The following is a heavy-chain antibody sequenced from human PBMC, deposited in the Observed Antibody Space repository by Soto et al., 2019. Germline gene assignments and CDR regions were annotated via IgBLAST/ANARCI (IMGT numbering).Heavy chain of an antibody. J-gene: IGHJ6*02. CDR1: GGTFSSYA. D-gene: IGHD3-3*01. Sequence: QVQLVQSGAEVKKPGSSVKVSCKASGGTFSSYAISWVRQAPGQGLEWMGGIIPIFGTANYAQKFQGRVTITADESTSTAYRELSSLRSEDTAVYYCARDERITIFGVVLTYGMDVWGQGTTVTVS. CDR3: ARDERITIFGVVLTYGMDV. V-gene: IGHV1-69*01. CDR2: IIPIFGTA.